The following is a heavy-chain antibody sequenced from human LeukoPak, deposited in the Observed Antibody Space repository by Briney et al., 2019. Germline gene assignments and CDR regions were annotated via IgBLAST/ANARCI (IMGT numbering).Heavy chain of an antibody. CDR1: GYTFTSYG. J-gene: IGHJ6*02. CDR2: ISAYNGNT. CDR3: ARGGSSGWLYYYYGMDV. Sequence: ASVKVSCKASGYTFTSYGVSWVRQAPGQGLEWMGWISAYNGNTNYAQKLQGRVTMTTDTSTSTAYMELRSLRSDDTAVYYCARGGSSGWLYYYYGMDVWGQGTTVTVSS. V-gene: IGHV1-18*01. D-gene: IGHD6-19*01.